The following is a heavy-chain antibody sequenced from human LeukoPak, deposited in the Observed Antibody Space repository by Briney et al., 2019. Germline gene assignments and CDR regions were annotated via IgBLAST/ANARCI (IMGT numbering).Heavy chain of an antibody. Sequence: PGGSLRLSCAASGFTFDDYSMHWVRQPPGKGLEWVSLISWDGGSTFYAESVKGRFTISRDNAMNSLYLQLNSLRPEDTAVYYCVRGGASRPDFWGQGTLVTVSS. V-gene: IGHV3-43*01. CDR1: GFTFDDYS. J-gene: IGHJ4*02. D-gene: IGHD6-6*01. CDR3: VRGGASRPDF. CDR2: ISWDGGST.